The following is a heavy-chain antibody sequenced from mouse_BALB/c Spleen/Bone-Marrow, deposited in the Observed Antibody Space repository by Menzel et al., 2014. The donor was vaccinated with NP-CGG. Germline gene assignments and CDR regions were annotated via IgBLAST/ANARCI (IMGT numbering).Heavy chain of an antibody. CDR2: IDPANGST. V-gene: IGHV14-3*02. CDR1: GFNTRDTY. CDR3: ASATTATFYAMDY. D-gene: IGHD1-2*01. J-gene: IGHJ4*01. Sequence: VQLQQSGAELVKPGASVKLSCTVSGFNTRDTYMHWVKQRPEQGLEWNGRIDPANGSTKYDPKFQGKAAITADTSSNTAYLQLSSLTSEDTAVYYCASATTATFYAMDYWGQGTSVTVSS.